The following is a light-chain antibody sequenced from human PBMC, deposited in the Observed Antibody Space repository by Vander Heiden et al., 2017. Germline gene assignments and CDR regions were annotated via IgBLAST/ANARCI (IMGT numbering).Light chain of an antibody. V-gene: IGKV1-39*01. CDR1: QNIGNF. CDR2: TAS. CDR3: QQSSSTSPYT. J-gene: IGKJ2*01. Sequence: DIQMPQSPSSLSASVGDRVTITCRASQNIGNFLNWYQQKPGKAPNLLVYTASSLQSGVPSRFSGSASGTDFTLTINGLQPEDFATYYCQQSSSTSPYTFGQGTKLEIK.